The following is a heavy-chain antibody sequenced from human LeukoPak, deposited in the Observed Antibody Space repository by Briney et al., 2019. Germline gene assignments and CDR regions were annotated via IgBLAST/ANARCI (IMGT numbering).Heavy chain of an antibody. J-gene: IGHJ4*02. V-gene: IGHV3-23*01. D-gene: IGHD1-26*01. CDR3: AKDRSIGTYYTFDH. CDR2: ISASAAMT. Sequence: PGGSLRLSCEASGFTFNNYVMTWVRQAPGKGREWVSSISASAAMTYYADSVKGRFTVSRDNSNNRLYLQMSGLTAADTAVYYCAKDRSIGTYYTFDHWGQGTLVTVSS. CDR1: GFTFNNYV.